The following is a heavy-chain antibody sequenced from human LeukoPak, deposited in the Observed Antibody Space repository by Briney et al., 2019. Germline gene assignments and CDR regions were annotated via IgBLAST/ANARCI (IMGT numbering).Heavy chain of an antibody. Sequence: ASVKVSCKASGYTLTGYYMHWVRQAPGQGLEWMGRINPDSGGTSYAQKFQGRVTMTRDTSISTAYMELSRLRSDDTAVYYCARRGVGYCSGGSCYNLDYWGQGTLVTVSS. CDR2: INPDSGGT. J-gene: IGHJ4*02. CDR3: ARRGVGYCSGGSCYNLDY. D-gene: IGHD2-15*01. V-gene: IGHV1-2*06. CDR1: GYTLTGYY.